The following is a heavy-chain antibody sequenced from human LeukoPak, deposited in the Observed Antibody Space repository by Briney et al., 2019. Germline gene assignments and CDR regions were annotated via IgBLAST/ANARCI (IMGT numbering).Heavy chain of an antibody. D-gene: IGHD3-10*01. V-gene: IGHV4-30-2*01. CDR1: GGSISGGDYS. CDR2: IYHSGST. J-gene: IGHJ4*02. Sequence: SETLSLTCAVSGGSISGGDYSWSWIRQPPGKGLEWIGYIYHSGSTYYNPSLKSRVTISVDRSKNQFSLKLSSVTAADTAVYYCARGGYYYDSGSDSNFDYWGQGTLVTVSS. CDR3: ARGGYYYDSGSDSNFDY.